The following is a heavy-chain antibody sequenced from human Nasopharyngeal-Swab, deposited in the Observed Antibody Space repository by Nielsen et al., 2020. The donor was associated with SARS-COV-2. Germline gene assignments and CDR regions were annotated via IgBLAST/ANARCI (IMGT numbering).Heavy chain of an antibody. J-gene: IGHJ6*03. V-gene: IGHV1-8*01. CDR3: ARVSGIQVDVGATTSYYYYMDV. CDR2: MNPNSGNT. D-gene: IGHD1-26*01. Sequence: SVKVSCKASGYTFTSYDINWVRQATGQGLEWMGWMNPNSGNTGYAQKFQGRVTMTRNTSISTAYMELSSLRSEDTAVYYCARVSGIQVDVGATTSYYYYMDVWGKGTTVTVSS. CDR1: GYTFTSYD.